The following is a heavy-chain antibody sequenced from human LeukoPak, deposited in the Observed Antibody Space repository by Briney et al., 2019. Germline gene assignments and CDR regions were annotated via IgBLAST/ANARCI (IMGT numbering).Heavy chain of an antibody. CDR2: ISYDGSNK. V-gene: IGHV3-30-3*01. CDR1: GFTFSSYA. Sequence: GGSLRLSCAASGFTFSSYAMHWVRQAPGKGLEWVAVISYDGSNKYYADSVKGRFTISRDNSKNTLYLQMNSLRAEDTAVYYCARVGVYGNYDYWGQGTLVTVSS. CDR3: ARVGVYGNYDY. D-gene: IGHD4-11*01. J-gene: IGHJ4*02.